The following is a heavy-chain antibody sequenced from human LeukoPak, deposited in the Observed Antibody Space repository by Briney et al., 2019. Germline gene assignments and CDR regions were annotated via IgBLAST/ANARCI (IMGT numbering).Heavy chain of an antibody. CDR3: ARDRDGYCTGGSCSPAYYFDY. CDR1: GGSFSGYY. V-gene: IGHV4-34*01. J-gene: IGHJ4*02. Sequence: SETLSLTCAVYGGSFSGYYWGWIRQPPGKGLEWIGSIYYIGSTYYNPSLKSRVTTSVDTSKNQFSLKLSSVTAADTAMYYCARDRDGYCTGGSCSPAYYFDYWGQGSLVTVSS. CDR2: IYYIGST. D-gene: IGHD2-15*01.